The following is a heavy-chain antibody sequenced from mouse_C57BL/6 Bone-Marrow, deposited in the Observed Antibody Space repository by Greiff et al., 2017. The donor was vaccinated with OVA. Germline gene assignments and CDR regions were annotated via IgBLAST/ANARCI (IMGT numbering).Heavy chain of an antibody. J-gene: IGHJ3*01. D-gene: IGHD4-1*01. CDR3: ARGTGTKGWFAY. V-gene: IGHV1-52*01. Sequence: VQLQQPGAELVRPGSSVKLSCKASGYTFTSYWMHWVKQRPIQGLEWIGNIDPSDSETHYNQKFKDKATLTVDKSSSTAYMQLSSLTSEDSAVYYCARGTGTKGWFAYWGQGTLVTVSA. CDR1: GYTFTSYW. CDR2: IDPSDSET.